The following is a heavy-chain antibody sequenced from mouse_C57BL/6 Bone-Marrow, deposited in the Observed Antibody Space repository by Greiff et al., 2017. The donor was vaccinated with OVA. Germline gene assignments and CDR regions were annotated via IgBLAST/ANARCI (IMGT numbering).Heavy chain of an antibody. CDR3: ARSFYYDYSWYFDV. CDR2: IHPNSGST. D-gene: IGHD2-4*01. J-gene: IGHJ1*03. Sequence: QVQLQQPGAELVKPGASVKLSCKASGYTFTSYWLHWVKQRPGQGLEWIGMIHPNSGSTNYNEKFKSKAALTVDKSSRTAYMQLSSLAAEASAVYYCARSFYYDYSWYFDVWGTGTTVTVSS. V-gene: IGHV1-64*01. CDR1: GYTFTSYW.